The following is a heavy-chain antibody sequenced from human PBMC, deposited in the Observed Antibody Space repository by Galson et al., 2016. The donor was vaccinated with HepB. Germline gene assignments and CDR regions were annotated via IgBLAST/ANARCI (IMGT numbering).Heavy chain of an antibody. Sequence: CAISGDSVYNNGAAWVWIRQSPSRGLEWLGRTFYRSTWENHYAGPVKNRITISPDTSRNQFSLHLNSVTPEDTAVYYCPRAVVQGRGMDVWGQGTTVTVSS. D-gene: IGHD2-15*01. J-gene: IGHJ6*02. V-gene: IGHV6-1*01. CDR3: PRAVVQGRGMDV. CDR2: TFYRSTWEN. CDR1: GDSVYNNGAA.